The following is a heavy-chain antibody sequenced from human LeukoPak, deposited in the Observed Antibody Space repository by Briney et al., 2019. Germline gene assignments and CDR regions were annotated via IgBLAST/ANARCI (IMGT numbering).Heavy chain of an antibody. D-gene: IGHD1-26*01. J-gene: IGHJ5*02. CDR1: GGSISSSNW. Sequence: SQTLSLTCTVSGGSISSSNWWSWVRQPPGKGLEWIGSIYYSGSTYYNPSLKSRVTISVDTSKNQFSLKLSSVTAADTAVYYCARHGHSGSYKGVRFDPWGQGTLVTVSS. CDR2: IYYSGST. CDR3: ARHGHSGSYKGVRFDP. V-gene: IGHV4-39*01.